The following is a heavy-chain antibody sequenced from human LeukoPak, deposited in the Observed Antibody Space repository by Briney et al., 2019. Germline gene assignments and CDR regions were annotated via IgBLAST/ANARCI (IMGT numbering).Heavy chain of an antibody. Sequence: ASVKVSCKASGYTFTSYGISWVRQAPGQGLEWMGWISAYNGNTNYAQKLQGRVTMTTDTSTSTAYMELRSLRSDDTAVYYCARDLGHYDFWSGHMNWFDPWGQGTLVTVSS. D-gene: IGHD3-3*01. CDR3: ARDLGHYDFWSGHMNWFDP. CDR1: GYTFTSYG. J-gene: IGHJ5*02. V-gene: IGHV1-18*01. CDR2: ISAYNGNT.